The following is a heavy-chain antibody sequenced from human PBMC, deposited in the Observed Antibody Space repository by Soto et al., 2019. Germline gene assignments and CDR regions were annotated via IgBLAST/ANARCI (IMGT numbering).Heavy chain of an antibody. Sequence: GGSLRLSCAASGFTFNNAWMSWVRQVPGKGLEWVGRIKNKGDGGTTDYTAAVKGRFSISRDDLENTLYLQMNSLKTEDTAVYYFTTGHSAGLYCRQGTVVTGFS. CDR1: GFTFNNAW. J-gene: IGHJ4*02. D-gene: IGHD6-13*01. CDR2: IKNKGDGGTT. V-gene: IGHV3-15*01. CDR3: TTGHSAGLY.